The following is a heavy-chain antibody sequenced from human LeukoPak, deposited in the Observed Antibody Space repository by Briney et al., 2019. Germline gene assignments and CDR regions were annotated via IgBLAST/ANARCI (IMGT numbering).Heavy chain of an antibody. CDR3: ARGWRWLQTPKLFLDY. Sequence: GGSLRLSCAASGFTFSSYGMHWVRQAPGKGLEWVAVISYDGSNKYYADSVKGRFTISRDNSKNTLYLQMNSLRAEDTAVYYCARGWRWLQTPKLFLDYWGQGTLVTVSS. CDR1: GFTFSSYG. V-gene: IGHV3-30*03. CDR2: ISYDGSNK. D-gene: IGHD5-24*01. J-gene: IGHJ4*02.